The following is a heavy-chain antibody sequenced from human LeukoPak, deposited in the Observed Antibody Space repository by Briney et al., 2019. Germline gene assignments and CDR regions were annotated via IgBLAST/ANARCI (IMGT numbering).Heavy chain of an antibody. V-gene: IGHV3-53*01. J-gene: IGHJ4*02. D-gene: IGHD4-11*01. CDR2: IYSGGST. CDR1: GFTVSSNY. CDR3: AGGSNET. Sequence: GGSLRLSCAASGFTVSSNYMSWVRQAPGKGLEWVSVIYSGGSTYYADSVKGRFIISRDNAKNSVYLQMNSLRAEDTAVYYCAGGSNETWGQGTLVTVSS.